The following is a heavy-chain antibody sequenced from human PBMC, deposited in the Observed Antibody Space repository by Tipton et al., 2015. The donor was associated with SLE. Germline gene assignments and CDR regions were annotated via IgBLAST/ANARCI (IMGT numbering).Heavy chain of an antibody. CDR3: AKTASYDFWSGYHMDV. Sequence: SLRLSCAASRFTFSSYDMHWVRQAPGKGLEWISVIYSGGSNVYYADSVKGRFTISRVNSKNTLYLQMISLRAEDTAVYYCAKTASYDFWSGYHMDVWGKGTTVTVSS. D-gene: IGHD3-3*01. V-gene: IGHV3-23*03. CDR2: IYSGGSNV. CDR1: RFTFSSYD. J-gene: IGHJ6*04.